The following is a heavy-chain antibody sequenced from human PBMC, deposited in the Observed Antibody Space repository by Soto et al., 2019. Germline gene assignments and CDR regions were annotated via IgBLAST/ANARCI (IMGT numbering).Heavy chain of an antibody. CDR3: AGGARFCPRVYHYWGIYF. Sequence: EVQLLQSGGGLAQPGGSLTLSCAASGFSFSDYSMNWVRRAPGKGLEWVSAFSAGGDYRHYADSVKGRFTISRDKSKKPFFLQKKHLRAREPGRKYCAGGARFCPRVYHYWGIYFLGPGTLVPVFS. CDR1: GFSFSDYS. V-gene: IGHV3-23*01. D-gene: IGHD3-16*01. CDR2: FSAGGDYR. J-gene: IGHJ4*01.